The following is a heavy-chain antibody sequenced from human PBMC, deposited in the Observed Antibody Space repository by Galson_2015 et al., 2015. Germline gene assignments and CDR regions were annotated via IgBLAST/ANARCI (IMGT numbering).Heavy chain of an antibody. D-gene: IGHD6-6*01. Sequence: SLRLSCAASGFTFSSYSMNWVRQAPGKGLEWVSSISSSSSYIYYADSVKGRFTISRDNAKNSLYLQMNSLRAEDTAVYYCARDLIYRQLVNFVDYYGMDVWGQGTTVTVSS. V-gene: IGHV3-21*01. CDR2: ISSSSSYI. CDR3: ARDLIYRQLVNFVDYYGMDV. CDR1: GFTFSSYS. J-gene: IGHJ6*02.